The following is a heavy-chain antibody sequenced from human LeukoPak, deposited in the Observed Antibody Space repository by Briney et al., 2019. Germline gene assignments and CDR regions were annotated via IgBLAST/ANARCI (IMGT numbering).Heavy chain of an antibody. Sequence: PGRSLRLSCAASGFTFDDYAMHWVRHAPGKGLEWVSGISWNSGSIGYADSVKGRFTISRDNAKNSLYLQMNSLRAEDMALYYCAKSTVGSYYYMDVWGKGTTVTVSS. D-gene: IGHD4-11*01. CDR1: GFTFDDYA. CDR3: AKSTVGSYYYMDV. V-gene: IGHV3-9*03. CDR2: ISWNSGSI. J-gene: IGHJ6*03.